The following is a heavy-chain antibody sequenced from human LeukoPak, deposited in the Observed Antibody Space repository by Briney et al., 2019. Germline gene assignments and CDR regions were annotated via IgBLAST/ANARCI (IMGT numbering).Heavy chain of an antibody. J-gene: IGHJ4*02. Sequence: QPGRSLRLSCAASGFTFSSYAMHWVRQAPGKGLEWVAVISYDGSNKYYADSVKGRFTISRDNSKNTLYLQMNSLRAEDTAVYYCAREIQFGTGRGVITYYFDYWGQGTLVTVSS. CDR1: GFTFSSYA. CDR2: ISYDGSNK. D-gene: IGHD3-10*01. V-gene: IGHV3-30-3*01. CDR3: AREIQFGTGRGVITYYFDY.